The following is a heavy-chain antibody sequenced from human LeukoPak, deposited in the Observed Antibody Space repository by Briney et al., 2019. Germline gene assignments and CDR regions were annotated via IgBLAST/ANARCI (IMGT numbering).Heavy chain of an antibody. D-gene: IGHD3-10*01. CDR1: GGSISSYY. Sequence: SETLSLTCTDPGGSISSYYWSWIRQPPGKGLEWIGYIYYRGTINYNPSLKSRVTVSIDTSKNQFSLKLSSVTAADTAVYYCARAHYSGSGTYYNRAFDYWGQGTLVTASS. V-gene: IGHV4-59*01. CDR2: IYYRGTI. CDR3: ARAHYSGSGTYYNRAFDY. J-gene: IGHJ4*02.